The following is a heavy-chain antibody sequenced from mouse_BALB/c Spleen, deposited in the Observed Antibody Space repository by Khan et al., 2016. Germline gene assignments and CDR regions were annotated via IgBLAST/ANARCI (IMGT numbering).Heavy chain of an antibody. CDR3: VSYEGGFAY. Sequence: QVQLQQSGAELAKPGASVKMSCKASGYTFTSYWMHWVKQRPGQGLEWIGYINPNTGDTAYNQKFKDKATLTADTSSSTAYMQLSSLTYEDSAVYYCVSYEGGFAYWGGGTLVAVS. V-gene: IGHV1-7*01. CDR2: INPNTGDT. D-gene: IGHD2-12*01. CDR1: GYTFTSYW. J-gene: IGHJ3*01.